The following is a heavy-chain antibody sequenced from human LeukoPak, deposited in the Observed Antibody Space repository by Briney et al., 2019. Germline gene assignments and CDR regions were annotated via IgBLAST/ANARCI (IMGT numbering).Heavy chain of an antibody. CDR3: SKAAGAAGGLNDY. D-gene: IGHD6-19*01. J-gene: IGHJ4*02. CDR2: LSGDGGST. V-gene: IGHV3-43*02. Sequence: GGSLRLSCAASGFTSYEYAMHWVPEAPGKGLEWVSLLSGDGGSTYYADALKGRFTISRDNSKNSLYLQMKSLRTEDTAFYYCSKAAGAAGGLNDYWGQGTLVTVSS. CDR1: GFTSYEYA.